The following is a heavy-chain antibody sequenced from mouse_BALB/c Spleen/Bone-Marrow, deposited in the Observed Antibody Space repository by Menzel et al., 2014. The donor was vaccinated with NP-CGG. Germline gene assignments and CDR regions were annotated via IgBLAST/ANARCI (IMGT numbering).Heavy chain of an antibody. D-gene: IGHD1-1*01. CDR2: ISSGSSTI. V-gene: IGHV5-17*02. Sequence: EVQVVESGGGLVQPGGSRKLSCAASGFTFSSFGMHWVRQAPEKGLEWVAYISSGSSTIYYADTVKGRFTISRDNPKNTLFLQMTSLRSEDTAIYYCARSYYGSSYYFDYWGQGTTLTVSS. J-gene: IGHJ2*01. CDR1: GFTFSSFG. CDR3: ARSYYGSSYYFDY.